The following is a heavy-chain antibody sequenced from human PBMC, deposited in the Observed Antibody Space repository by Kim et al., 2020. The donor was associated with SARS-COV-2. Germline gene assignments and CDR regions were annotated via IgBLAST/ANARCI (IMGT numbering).Heavy chain of an antibody. V-gene: IGHV3-21*01. CDR1: GFTFSSYS. CDR2: ISSSSSYI. J-gene: IGHJ1*01. D-gene: IGHD2-21*02. CDR3: ATGGGPVQYCGGDCLLAGGTLHGTANEYFQH. Sequence: GGSLRLSCAASGFTFSSYSMNWVRQAPGKGLEWVSSISSSSSYIYYADSVKGRFTISRDNAKNSLYLQMNSLRAEDTAVYYCATGGGPVQYCGGDCLLAGGTLHGTANEYFQHWGQGTLVTVSS.